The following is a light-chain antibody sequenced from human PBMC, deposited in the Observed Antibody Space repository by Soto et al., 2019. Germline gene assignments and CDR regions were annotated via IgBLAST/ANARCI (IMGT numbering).Light chain of an antibody. CDR3: QQYNNWHPIT. J-gene: IGKJ5*01. CDR1: QSVSIK. CDR2: DTS. V-gene: IGKV3-15*01. Sequence: ERVMMQSPATLSVSPGERSTLSCRAIQSVSIKLAWYQQKPCQPPRLLIYDTSTRATGIPARFSGSGSGTEFTLTISSLQYEDFAVYYCQQYNNWHPITFGQGTRLEIK.